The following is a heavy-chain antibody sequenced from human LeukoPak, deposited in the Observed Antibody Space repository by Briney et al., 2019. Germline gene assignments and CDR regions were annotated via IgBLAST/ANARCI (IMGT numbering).Heavy chain of an antibody. CDR2: IYYSGST. D-gene: IGHD6-13*01. J-gene: IGHJ3*02. Sequence: SETLSLTCTVSGGSISSSSYYWGWIRQPPGKGLEWIGSIYYSGSTYYNPSLKSRVTISVDTSKNQFSLKLSSVTAADTAVYYCARPDPGIAAAGTHDAFDIWGQGTMVTVSS. V-gene: IGHV4-39*07. CDR1: GGSISSSSYY. CDR3: ARPDPGIAAAGTHDAFDI.